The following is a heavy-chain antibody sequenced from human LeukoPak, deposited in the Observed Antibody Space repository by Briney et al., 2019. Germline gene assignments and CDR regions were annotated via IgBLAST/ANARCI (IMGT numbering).Heavy chain of an antibody. D-gene: IGHD3-22*01. CDR3: ARGGYDSSGYYRPYYFDY. CDR1: GFTFSSYW. CDR2: IKQDGSEK. V-gene: IGHV3-7*01. Sequence: PGGSLRLSCAASGFTFSSYWMSWVRQAPGKGLECVANIKQDGSEKYYVDSVKGRFTISRDNAKNSLYLQMNSLRAEDTAVYYCARGGYDSSGYYRPYYFDYWGQGTLITVSS. J-gene: IGHJ4*02.